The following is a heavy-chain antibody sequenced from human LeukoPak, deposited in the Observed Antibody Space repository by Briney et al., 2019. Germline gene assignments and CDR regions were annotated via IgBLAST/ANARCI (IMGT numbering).Heavy chain of an antibody. D-gene: IGHD2-21*02. V-gene: IGHV4-34*01. CDR3: ARGFPCGGDCGVSGWFDP. J-gene: IGHJ5*02. Sequence: KASETLSLTCAVYGGSFSGYYWSWIRQPPGKGLEWIWEINHSGSTNYNPSLKSRVTISVDTPKNQFSLKLSSVTAADTAVYYCARGFPCGGDCGVSGWFDPWGQGTLVTVSS. CDR2: INHSGST. CDR1: GGSFSGYY.